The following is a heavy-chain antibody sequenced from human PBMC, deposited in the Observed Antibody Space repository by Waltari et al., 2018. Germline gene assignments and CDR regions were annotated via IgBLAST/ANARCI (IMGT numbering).Heavy chain of an antibody. V-gene: IGHV4-4*07. J-gene: IGHJ5*02. CDR2: IYISGST. D-gene: IGHD3-3*01. Sequence: QVQLQESGPGLVKPSETLSLTCTVSGGSISSYYWSWIRQPAGKGLEWIGRIYISGSTNYNPSLKSRFTRSLDTSKNHFSLTLSSVTAADTAVYYCARVFWTSASSGVSFLDPWGQGTLVTVSS. CDR1: GGSISSYY. CDR3: ARVFWTSASSGVSFLDP.